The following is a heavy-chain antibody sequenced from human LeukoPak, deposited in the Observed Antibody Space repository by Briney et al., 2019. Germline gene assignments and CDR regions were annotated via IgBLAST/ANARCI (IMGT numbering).Heavy chain of an antibody. CDR2: INPSGGSP. J-gene: IGHJ4*02. Sequence: ASVKVSCKASGYTFTRHYMHWVRQAPGQGLEWMGIINPSGGSPIYAQKFQGRVTMTRDTSTSTVYMELSSLRSEDTAVYYCARVLGGLAFRTFDYWGQGTLVTVSS. CDR1: GYTFTRHY. V-gene: IGHV1-46*01. CDR3: ARVLGGLAFRTFDY. D-gene: IGHD3-16*01.